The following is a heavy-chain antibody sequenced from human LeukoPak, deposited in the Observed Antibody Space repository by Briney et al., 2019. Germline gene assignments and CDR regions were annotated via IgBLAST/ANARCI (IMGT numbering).Heavy chain of an antibody. J-gene: IGHJ4*02. V-gene: IGHV3-66*02. CDR1: GFTVSSNY. Sequence: GGSLRLSCAASGFTVSSNYMSWVRQAPGKGLEWVSVIYSGGSTYYADSVKGRFTISRDNSKNTLYLQMNSLRAEDTAVYYCAREYYDILTGYYTFNYWGQGTLVTVSS. CDR3: AREYYDILTGYYTFNY. D-gene: IGHD3-9*01. CDR2: IYSGGST.